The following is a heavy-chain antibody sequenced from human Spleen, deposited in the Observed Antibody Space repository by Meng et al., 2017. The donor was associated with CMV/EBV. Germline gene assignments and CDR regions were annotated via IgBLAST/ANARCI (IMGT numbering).Heavy chain of an antibody. CDR2: INHSGST. J-gene: IGHJ5*02. CDR1: GGSFSGYY. Sequence: GSLRLSCAVYGGSFSGYYWSWIRQPPGKGLEWIGEINHSGSTNYNPSLKSRVTISVDTSKNQFSLKLSSVTAADTAVYYCARGPKFAIFGVVIKGWFDPWGQGTLVTVSS. CDR3: ARGPKFAIFGVVIKGWFDP. D-gene: IGHD3-3*01. V-gene: IGHV4-34*01.